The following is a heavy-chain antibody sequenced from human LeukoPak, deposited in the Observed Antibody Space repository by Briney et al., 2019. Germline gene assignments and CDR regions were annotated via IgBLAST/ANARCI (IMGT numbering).Heavy chain of an antibody. CDR1: GYRFNAYW. Sequence: GASLQISCKGSGYRFNAYWIAWVRQMPRKGLEWMGIIYPDDSDTRYSPSFQGQVTISADKSVRTAYLQWSSLKASDTAMYYCARPNITSYYDSRGYDAFDVWGQGTMVTVPS. V-gene: IGHV5-51*01. D-gene: IGHD3-22*01. CDR2: IYPDDSDT. J-gene: IGHJ3*01. CDR3: ARPNITSYYDSRGYDAFDV.